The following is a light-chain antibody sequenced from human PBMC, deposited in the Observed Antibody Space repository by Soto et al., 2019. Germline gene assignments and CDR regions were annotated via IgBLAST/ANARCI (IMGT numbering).Light chain of an antibody. CDR2: QAS. Sequence: DIQMTQSPSTLSASVGDRVTITCRASQSIRNWLAWYQQKPGKAPKLLIHQASTLQSGVPSRFSGSGSGTEFTLNISSLQPDDFATYYCQQYHTYWWTFGQGTKVDIK. CDR1: QSIRNW. V-gene: IGKV1-5*03. CDR3: QQYHTYWWT. J-gene: IGKJ1*01.